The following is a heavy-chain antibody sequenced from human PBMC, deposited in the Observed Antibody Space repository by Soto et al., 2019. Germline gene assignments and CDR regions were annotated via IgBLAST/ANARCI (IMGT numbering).Heavy chain of an antibody. Sequence: SVTLSLTCTVSGGSISSGGYYWSWFRQHPGKGLEWIGYIYYSGSTYYNPSLKSRVTISVDSSKNQFSLKLNSVTAADTAVYYCARGHYAGSGFEWFDPWGPGTLVTVSS. D-gene: IGHD3-22*01. J-gene: IGHJ5*02. CDR3: ARGHYAGSGFEWFDP. CDR2: IYYSGST. CDR1: GGSISSGGYY. V-gene: IGHV4-31*03.